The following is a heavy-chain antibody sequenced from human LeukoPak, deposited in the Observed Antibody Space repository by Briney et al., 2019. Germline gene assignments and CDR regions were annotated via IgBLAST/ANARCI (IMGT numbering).Heavy chain of an antibody. CDR2: INPNSGGT. CDR3: ARDTVPHSNIVLMVYAGVAFDI. Sequence: ASVKVSCKASGYTFTGYYMHWVRQAPGQGLEWMGWINPNSGGTNYAQKFQGRVTMTGDTSISTAYMELSRLRSDDTAVYYCARDTVPHSNIVLMVYAGVAFDIWGQGTMVTVSS. V-gene: IGHV1-2*02. J-gene: IGHJ3*02. CDR1: GYTFTGYY. D-gene: IGHD2-8*01.